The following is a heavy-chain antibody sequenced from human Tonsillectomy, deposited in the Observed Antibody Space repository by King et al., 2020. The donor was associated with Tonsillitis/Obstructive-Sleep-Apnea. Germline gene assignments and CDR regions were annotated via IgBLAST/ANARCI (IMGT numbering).Heavy chain of an antibody. D-gene: IGHD2-2*01. CDR2: ISGYNDKT. Sequence: VQLVQSGAEVKKPGASVKVSCKASGYTFTTYGISWVRQAPGQGLEWMGWISGYNDKTNYAQKLQGRVTMTTDTSTGTAYMELRSLRADDTAVYYCARTSEEGPAAIFVGYYFDYWGQGTLVTVSS. J-gene: IGHJ4*02. CDR3: ARTSEEGPAAIFVGYYFDY. CDR1: GYTFTTYG. V-gene: IGHV1-18*01.